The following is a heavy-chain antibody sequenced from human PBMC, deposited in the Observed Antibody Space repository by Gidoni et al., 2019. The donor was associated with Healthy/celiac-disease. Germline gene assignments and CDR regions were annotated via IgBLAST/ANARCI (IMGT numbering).Heavy chain of an antibody. J-gene: IGHJ4*02. CDR3: AALRAANYFDY. CDR1: GFTFSSYA. D-gene: IGHD6-13*01. V-gene: IGHV3-23*01. Sequence: EVQLLESGGGLVQPGGSLRLSCAASGFTFSSYAMSWVRQAPGKGLEGVSAISGSGGSTYYADSVKGRFTIPRDNSKNTLYLQMNSLRAEDTAVYYCAALRAANYFDYWGQGTLVTVSS. CDR2: ISGSGGST.